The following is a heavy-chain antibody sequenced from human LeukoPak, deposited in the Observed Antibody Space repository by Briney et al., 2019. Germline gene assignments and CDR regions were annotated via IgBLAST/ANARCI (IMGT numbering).Heavy chain of an antibody. V-gene: IGHV6-1*01. CDR3: ARDLYGGSWYGMDV. D-gene: IGHD6-13*01. CDR1: GDSVSSNSVS. J-gene: IGHJ6*02. CDR2: TYFRSKLYN. Sequence: SQTLSLTCAISGDSVSSNSVSWNWIRQSPSRGLEWLGRTYFRSKLYNDYAVSVKSRIIINPDTSKNQFSLQLTSVTPEDTAVYYCARDLYGGSWYGMDVWGQGTTVTVSS.